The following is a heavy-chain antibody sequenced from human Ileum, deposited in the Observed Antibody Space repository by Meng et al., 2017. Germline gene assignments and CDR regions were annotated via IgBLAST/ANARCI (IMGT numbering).Heavy chain of an antibody. J-gene: IGHJ4*01. CDR1: GYSISSDYY. Sequence: GSLRLSCAVSGYSISSDYYWSWIRQSPGKGLEWIARIFHSGSSDYNPSLKSRVTISVDTSKNQFSLKLTSVTAADSSVYYCARTRCHSGSAYYEFGYWGHGTLVTVSS. D-gene: IGHD3-22*01. CDR2: IFHSGSS. CDR3: ARTRCHSGSAYYEFGY. V-gene: IGHV4-38-2*01.